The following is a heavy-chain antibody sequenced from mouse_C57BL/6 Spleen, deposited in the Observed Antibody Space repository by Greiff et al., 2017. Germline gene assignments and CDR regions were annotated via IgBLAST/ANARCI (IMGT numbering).Heavy chain of an antibody. CDR1: GFSLTSYG. J-gene: IGHJ4*01. Sequence: VKLMESGPGLVQPSQSLSITCTVSGFSLTSYGVHWVRQSPGKGLEWLGVIWSGGSTDYNAAFISRLSISKDNSKSQVFFKMNSLQADDTAIYYCARMTAQATYYAMDYWGQGTSVTVSS. V-gene: IGHV2-2*01. CDR3: ARMTAQATYYAMDY. D-gene: IGHD3-2*02. CDR2: IWSGGST.